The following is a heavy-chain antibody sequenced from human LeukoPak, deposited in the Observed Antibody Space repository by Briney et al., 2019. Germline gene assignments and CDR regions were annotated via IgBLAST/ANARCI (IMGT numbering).Heavy chain of an antibody. V-gene: IGHV1-24*01. D-gene: IGHD3-16*01. CDR1: GYTLTELS. Sequence: ASVKVSCKVSGYTLTELSMHWVRQAPGKGLEWMGGFDPEGGETIYAQKFQGRVTMTEDTSTDTAYMELSSLRSEDTAVYYCATKNRDQVITDFYYYYGMDVWGQGTAVTVSS. CDR2: FDPEGGET. CDR3: ATKNRDQVITDFYYYYGMDV. J-gene: IGHJ6*02.